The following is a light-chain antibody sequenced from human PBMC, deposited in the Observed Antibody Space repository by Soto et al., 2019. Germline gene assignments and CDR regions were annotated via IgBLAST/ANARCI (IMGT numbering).Light chain of an antibody. CDR2: AAS. CDR1: QNISNY. V-gene: IGKV1-39*01. Sequence: DIQMTQSPSSLSASVGDRVTITCRASQNISNYLNWYQQKPGKAPKLLIYAASNLQRGVPSGFSGSGSGTDFTLTISSLQPEDFATYYYQQSYSTPFTFGPGTKVDIK. CDR3: QQSYSTPFT. J-gene: IGKJ3*01.